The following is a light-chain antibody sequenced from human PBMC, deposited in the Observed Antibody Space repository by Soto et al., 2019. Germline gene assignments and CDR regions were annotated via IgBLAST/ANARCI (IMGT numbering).Light chain of an antibody. J-gene: IGLJ1*01. CDR2: EVS. CDR1: SSDVGNYNL. CDR3: CSYAGRPYV. Sequence: QSALTQPASVSGSPGQSITISCTGTSSDVGNYNLVSWYQHRPSKGPKLMIYEVSKRPSGVSNRFSGFKSGNTASLTISGLQAEDEADYYCCSYAGRPYVFGTGTKLTVL. V-gene: IGLV2-23*02.